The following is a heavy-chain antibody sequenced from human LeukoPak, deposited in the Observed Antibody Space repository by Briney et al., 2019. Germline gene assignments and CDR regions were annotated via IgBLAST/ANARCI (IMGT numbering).Heavy chain of an antibody. CDR1: GFTFSDYY. J-gene: IGHJ4*02. D-gene: IGHD3-22*01. V-gene: IGHV3-11*06. CDR2: ISSSSSYI. CDR3: ARAHYYDSSGYYY. Sequence: PGGSLRLSCAASGFTFSDYYMSWIRQAPGKGLEWVSSISSSSSYIYYADSVEGRFTISRDNAKNSLYLQMNSLRAEDTAVYYCARAHYYDSSGYYYWGQGTLVTVSS.